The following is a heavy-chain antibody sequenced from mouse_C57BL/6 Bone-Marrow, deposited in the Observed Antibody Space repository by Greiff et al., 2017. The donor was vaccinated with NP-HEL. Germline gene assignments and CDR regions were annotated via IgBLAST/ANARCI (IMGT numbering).Heavy chain of an antibody. CDR3: TRAPYGGYFDV. CDR2: ISSGGDYI. V-gene: IGHV5-9-1*02. Sequence: DVQLVESGEGLVKPGGSLKLSCAASGFTFSSYAMSWVRQTPEKRLAWVAYISSGGDYIYYADTVKGRFTISRDNARNTLYLQMSSLKSEDTAMYYCTRAPYGGYFDVWGTGTTVTVSS. J-gene: IGHJ1*03. CDR1: GFTFSSYA. D-gene: IGHD2-10*02.